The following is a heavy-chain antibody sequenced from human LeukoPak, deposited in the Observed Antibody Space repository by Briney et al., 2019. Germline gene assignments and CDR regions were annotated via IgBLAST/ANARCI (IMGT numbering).Heavy chain of an antibody. V-gene: IGHV3-23*01. CDR3: ARDDSRSGSSGWYRHYYYYYGMDV. J-gene: IGHJ6*02. CDR2: ISGSGGST. Sequence: PGGSPRLSCAASGFTFSSYAMSWVRQAPGKGLEWVSAISGSGGSTYYADSVKGRFTISRDNSKNTLYLQMNSLRAEDTAVYYCARDDSRSGSSGWYRHYYYYYGMDVWGQGTTVTVSS. D-gene: IGHD6-19*01. CDR1: GFTFSSYA.